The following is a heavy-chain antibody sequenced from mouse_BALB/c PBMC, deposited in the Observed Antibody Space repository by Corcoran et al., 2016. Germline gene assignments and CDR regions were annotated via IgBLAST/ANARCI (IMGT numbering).Heavy chain of an antibody. CDR2: INTYTGEP. Sequence: QIQLVQSGPELKKPGETVKISCKASGYTFTNYGINWVRQAPGKGLKWMGWINTYTGEPTYADDFKGRFAFSLETSASTAYLQINNLKNEDTATYFCARRASIRLRRYYAMDYWGQGTSVTVSS. CDR3: ARRASIRLRRYYAMDY. D-gene: IGHD2-4*01. CDR1: GYTFTNYG. V-gene: IGHV9-3-1*01. J-gene: IGHJ4*01.